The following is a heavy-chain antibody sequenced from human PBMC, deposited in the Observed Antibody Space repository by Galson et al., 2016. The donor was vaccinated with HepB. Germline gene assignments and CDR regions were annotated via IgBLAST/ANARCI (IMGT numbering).Heavy chain of an antibody. V-gene: IGHV2-70*04. CDR1: GFSLSTSGMR. Sequence: PALVKPTQTLTLTCTLSGFSLSTSGMRVSWIRQPPGKALEWLARIDWDDDKFYSTSLKTRLTIPKDTSKNQVVLTMTNMDPVDTATYYCARMHLNFGYNMDVWGKGTTVTVSS. CDR3: ARMHLNFGYNMDV. CDR2: IDWDDDK. J-gene: IGHJ6*03. D-gene: IGHD1-20*01.